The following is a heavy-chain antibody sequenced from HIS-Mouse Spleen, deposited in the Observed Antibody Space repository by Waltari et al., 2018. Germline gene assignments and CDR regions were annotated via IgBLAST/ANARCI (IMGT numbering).Heavy chain of an antibody. CDR1: GFTFSSYG. J-gene: IGHJ5*02. Sequence: QVQLVESGGGVVQPGRSLRLSCAASGFTFSSYGMHWVRRAPGKGMGGLAVISYDGSKKYDADSVKGRFTSSRDNSKNTLYLQMNSLRAEDTAVYYCAKEYSSSHNWFDPWGQGTLVTVSS. V-gene: IGHV3-30*18. CDR2: ISYDGSKK. CDR3: AKEYSSSHNWFDP. D-gene: IGHD6-13*01.